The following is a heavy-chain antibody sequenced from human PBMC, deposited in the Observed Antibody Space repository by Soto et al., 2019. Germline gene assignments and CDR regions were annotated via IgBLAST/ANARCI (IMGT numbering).Heavy chain of an antibody. D-gene: IGHD6-13*01. CDR2: IKQDGSEQ. CDR3: ARGSSLNY. Sequence: EVQLVESGGGLVQPGGSLRRSCVGSGFTLSSYWMSWARQAPGKGLEWLANIKQDGSEQHYVDSVKGRFSISRDNAQNSLFLHMSSLRDEDTAVYYCARGSSLNYWGQGTLVTVSS. J-gene: IGHJ4*02. V-gene: IGHV3-7*01. CDR1: GFTLSSYW.